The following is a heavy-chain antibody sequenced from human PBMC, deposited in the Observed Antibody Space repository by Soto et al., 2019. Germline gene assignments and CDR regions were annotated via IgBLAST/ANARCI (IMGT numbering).Heavy chain of an antibody. Sequence: PGGSLRLSCGASGFTFSSYSMNWVRQAPGKGLERVSSISSSSSYIYYADSVKGRFTISRDNAKNSLYLQMNSLRAEDTAVSYCARVVVTGPKQYYYYYGMDVWGQGTTVTVSS. J-gene: IGHJ6*02. CDR1: GFTFSSYS. V-gene: IGHV3-21*01. CDR3: ARVVVTGPKQYYYYYGMDV. CDR2: ISSSSSYI. D-gene: IGHD1-7*01.